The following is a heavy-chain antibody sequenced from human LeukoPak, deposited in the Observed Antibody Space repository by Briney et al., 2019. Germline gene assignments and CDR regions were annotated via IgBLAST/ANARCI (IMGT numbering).Heavy chain of an antibody. V-gene: IGHV1-2*02. CDR1: GYTFTGYY. Sequence: ASVKVLCKASGYTFTGYYMHWVRQAPGQGPEWMGWINPNSGGTNYAQKFQGRVTMTRDTSISTAYMELSKLRSDDTAVYYCARSHSSGWFGWFDPWGQGTLVTVSS. J-gene: IGHJ5*02. CDR2: INPNSGGT. CDR3: ARSHSSGWFGWFDP. D-gene: IGHD6-13*01.